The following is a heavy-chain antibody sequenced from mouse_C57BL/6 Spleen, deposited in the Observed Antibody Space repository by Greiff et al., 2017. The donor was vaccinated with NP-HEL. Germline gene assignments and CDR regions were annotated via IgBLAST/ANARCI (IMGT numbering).Heavy chain of an antibody. J-gene: IGHJ2*01. CDR3: ARGTAQATHYFDY. CDR2: INPSSGYT. D-gene: IGHD3-2*02. CDR1: GYTFTSYT. Sequence: QVQLKQSGAELARPGASVKMSCKASGYTFTSYTMHWVKQRPGQGLEWIGYINPSSGYTKYNQKFKDKATLTADKSSSTAYMQLSSLTSEDSAVYYCARGTAQATHYFDYWGQGTTLTVSS. V-gene: IGHV1-4*01.